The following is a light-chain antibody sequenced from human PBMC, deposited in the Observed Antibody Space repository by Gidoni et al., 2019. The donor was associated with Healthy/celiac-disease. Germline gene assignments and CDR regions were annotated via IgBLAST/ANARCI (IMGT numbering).Light chain of an antibody. Sequence: IVMTQSRATLSVSPGERATLSCRASQSVSSNLAWYQQKPGQAPRLLIYGASTRATGIPARFSGSGSGTEFTLTISSLQSEDFAVYYCQQYNNWPLYTFGQGTKLEIK. V-gene: IGKV3-15*01. J-gene: IGKJ2*01. CDR1: QSVSSN. CDR3: QQYNNWPLYT. CDR2: GAS.